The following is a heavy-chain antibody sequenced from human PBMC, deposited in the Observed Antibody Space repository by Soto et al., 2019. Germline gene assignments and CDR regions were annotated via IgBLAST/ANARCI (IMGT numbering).Heavy chain of an antibody. D-gene: IGHD6-19*01. CDR3: ARQQWLHLPFDC. J-gene: IGHJ4*02. CDR2: ISAYNGNT. V-gene: IGHV1-18*04. CDR1: GYTSTSYG. Sequence: ASVKVSCKASGYTSTSYGISWVRQAPGQGLEWMGWISAYNGNTNYAQKLQGRVTMTTDTSTSTAYMELRSPRSDDTAVYYCARQQWLHLPFDCWGQGTLVTVSS.